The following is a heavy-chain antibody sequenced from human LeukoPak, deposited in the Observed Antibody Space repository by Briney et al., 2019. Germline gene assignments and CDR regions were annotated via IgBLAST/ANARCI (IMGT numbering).Heavy chain of an antibody. Sequence: GESLKISCQGSGYSFTSYWIGWVRQMRWKGLEWMGIIYPGDSDTRYSPSFQGQVTISADKSISTAYLQWSSLKASDTAMCYCARNGAVAGTSQFDYWGQGTLVTVSS. V-gene: IGHV5-51*01. CDR1: GYSFTSYW. J-gene: IGHJ4*02. D-gene: IGHD6-19*01. CDR2: IYPGDSDT. CDR3: ARNGAVAGTSQFDY.